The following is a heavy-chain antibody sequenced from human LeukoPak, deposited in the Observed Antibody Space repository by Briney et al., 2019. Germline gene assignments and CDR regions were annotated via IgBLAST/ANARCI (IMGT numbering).Heavy chain of an antibody. CDR3: ARAVVVVITPYNWFDP. D-gene: IGHD3-22*01. J-gene: IGHJ5*02. CDR1: GYTFTTYA. V-gene: IGHV1-18*01. Sequence: ASVKVSCKASGYTFTTYAITWVRQAPGQGLEWLGWISSYNGNTNYAQKLQGRVTMTRDTSISTAYMELSRLRSDDTAVYYCARAVVVVITPYNWFDPWGQGTLVTVSS. CDR2: ISSYNGNT.